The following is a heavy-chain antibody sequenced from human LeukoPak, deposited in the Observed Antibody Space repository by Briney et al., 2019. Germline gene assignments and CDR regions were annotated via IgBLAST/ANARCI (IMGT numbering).Heavy chain of an antibody. Sequence: TVKVSCKASGGTFSSYAISWVRQAPGQGLEWMGRIIPIFGTANHAQKFQGRVTITTDESTSTAYMELSSLRSEDTAVYYCARDLGSCKLGPWGQGTLVTVSS. D-gene: IGHD6-6*01. CDR3: ARDLGSCKLGP. CDR2: IIPIFGTA. CDR1: GGTFSSYA. V-gene: IGHV1-69*05. J-gene: IGHJ5*02.